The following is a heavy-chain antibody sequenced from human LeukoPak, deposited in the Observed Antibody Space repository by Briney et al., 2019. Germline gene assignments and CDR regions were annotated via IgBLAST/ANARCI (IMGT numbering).Heavy chain of an antibody. J-gene: IGHJ6*02. CDR2: ISGSGGST. D-gene: IGHD2-2*01. Sequence: GSLRLSCAASGFTFSSYAMSWVRQAPGKGLEWVSAISGSGGSTYYADSVKGRFTISRDNSKNTLYLQMNSLRAEDTAVHYCAKDLVPAATDYYYYYGMDVWGQGTTVTVSS. V-gene: IGHV3-23*01. CDR1: GFTFSSYA. CDR3: AKDLVPAATDYYYYYGMDV.